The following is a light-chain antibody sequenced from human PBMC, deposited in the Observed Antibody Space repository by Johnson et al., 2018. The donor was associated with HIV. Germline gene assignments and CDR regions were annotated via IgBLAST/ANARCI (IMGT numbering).Light chain of an antibody. J-gene: IGLJ1*01. CDR1: SSNIGNKY. CDR2: ENT. Sequence: QSVLTQPPSVSAAPGQKVTISCSGSSSNIGNKYVSWYQQLPGTAPKLLIYENTKRPSGIPDRFSGTKSGTSAPLGTTGLQTGDEADYYCGTWDTSLSPGGVFGSGTKVTVL. V-gene: IGLV1-51*02. CDR3: GTWDTSLSPGGV.